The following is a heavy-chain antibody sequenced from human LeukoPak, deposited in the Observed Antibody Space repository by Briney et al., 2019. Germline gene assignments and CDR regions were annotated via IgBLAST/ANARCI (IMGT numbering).Heavy chain of an antibody. CDR3: ARQRGGSGSYYNALDY. V-gene: IGHV5-51*01. D-gene: IGHD3-10*01. CDR2: IYPGDSNT. J-gene: IGHJ4*02. Sequence: GESLKISCQGSGYSFTNYWIGWVRQMPGKGLEWMGVIYPGDSNTQYSPSFQGQVTIPADKSISTAYLQWSSLKASDTAMYYCARQRGGSGSYYNALDYWGQGTLVTVSS. CDR1: GYSFTNYW.